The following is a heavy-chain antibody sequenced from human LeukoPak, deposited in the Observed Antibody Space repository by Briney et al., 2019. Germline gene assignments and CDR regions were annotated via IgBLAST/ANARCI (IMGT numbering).Heavy chain of an antibody. J-gene: IGHJ6*02. D-gene: IGHD2-2*01. CDR3: ARPASQFYYYHMDV. V-gene: IGHV3-23*01. CDR2: IGGNGGST. Sequence: GGSLRLSCAASGFTFSSYAMSWVRQAPGKGLEWVSGIGGNGGSTYYADSAKGRFTISRDNSKNTLYLLMDSLRADDTAVYYCARPASQFYYYHMDVWGQGTTVTVSS. CDR1: GFTFSSYA.